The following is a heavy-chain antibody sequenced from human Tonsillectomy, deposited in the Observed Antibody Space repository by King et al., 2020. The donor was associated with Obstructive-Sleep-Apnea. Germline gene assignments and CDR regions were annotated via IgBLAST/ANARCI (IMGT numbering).Heavy chain of an antibody. V-gene: IGHV4-59*01. CDR1: GGSISSYY. CDR3: AQTFMGAAAGQFDY. J-gene: IGHJ4*02. Sequence: VQLQESGPGLVKPSETLSLTCTVSGGSISSYYWSWIRQPPGKGLEWIGYIYYSGNTNYNPSLKSRVTIAGDTSKNQFSLKLRSVTAADTAVYYCAQTFMGAAAGQFDYWGQGTLVTVSS. D-gene: IGHD6-13*01. CDR2: IYYSGNT.